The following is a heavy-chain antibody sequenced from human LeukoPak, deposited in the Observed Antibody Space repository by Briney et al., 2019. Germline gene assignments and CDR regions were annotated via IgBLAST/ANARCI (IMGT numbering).Heavy chain of an antibody. CDR1: GYIFSSDW. CDR3: TRGCSGGSCSRDAMDV. CDR2: IFPIDSET. D-gene: IGHD2-15*01. J-gene: IGHJ6*02. V-gene: IGHV5-51*01. Sequence: GESLKISCKASGYIFSSDWIAWVRPVPGKGLEWMGIIFPIDSETTYSPSFQGQVTISADKSISTAYLQWSSLKASDTAMYYCTRGCSGGSCSRDAMDVWGQGTMVTVPS.